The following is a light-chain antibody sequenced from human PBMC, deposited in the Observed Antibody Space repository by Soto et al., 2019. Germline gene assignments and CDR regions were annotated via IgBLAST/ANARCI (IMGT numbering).Light chain of an antibody. J-gene: IGKJ1*01. Sequence: DVQLTQSPAFLSASVGDGVTITCRASQSISNRLAWYQQQPGKAPKYLIYDASSLDSGAPSRFSGSGSGTEFTLSISSRQPDDFATDYCQHYNSYSEAFGQGTKVDI. CDR3: QHYNSYSEA. CDR1: QSISNR. CDR2: DAS. V-gene: IGKV1-5*01.